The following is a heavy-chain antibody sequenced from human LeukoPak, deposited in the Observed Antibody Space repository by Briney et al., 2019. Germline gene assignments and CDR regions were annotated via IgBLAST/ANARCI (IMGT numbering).Heavy chain of an antibody. CDR2: IYYSGST. Sequence: SETLSLTCTVSGGSISSYYWSWIRQPPGKGLEWIGYIYYSGSTNYNPSLKSRVTISVDTSKNQFSLKLSSVTAADTAVYYCARGNYYDSSGYYFGPSALVYWGQGTLVTVSS. D-gene: IGHD3-22*01. CDR1: GGSISSYY. CDR3: ARGNYYDSSGYYFGPSALVY. V-gene: IGHV4-59*01. J-gene: IGHJ4*02.